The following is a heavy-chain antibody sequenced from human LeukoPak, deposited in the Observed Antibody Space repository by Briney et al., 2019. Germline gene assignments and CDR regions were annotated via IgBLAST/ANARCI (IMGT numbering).Heavy chain of an antibody. CDR1: GFTFSSYW. CDR2: IKQDGSEK. Sequence: GGSLRLSCAASGFTFSSYWMSWVRQAPGKGLEWVANIKQDGSEKYYVDSVKGRFTISRDNAKNSRYLQMNSLRAEDTAVYYCARDQHGDRIPNNWFDPWGQGTLVTVSS. V-gene: IGHV3-7*01. CDR3: ARDQHGDRIPNNWFDP. J-gene: IGHJ5*02. D-gene: IGHD1-14*01.